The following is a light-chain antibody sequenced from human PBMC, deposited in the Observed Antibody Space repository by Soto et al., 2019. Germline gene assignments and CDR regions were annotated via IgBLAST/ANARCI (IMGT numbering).Light chain of an antibody. CDR3: HQYYDLPYT. Sequence: DIQMTQSPSSLSASVGDRVTIPCQASQGISNYLNWYQQKPGKAPKLLIHDASNLETGVPSRFSGSGAGTDFTFTISSLQPEDVANYYCHQYYDLPYTFGQGTKLEIK. V-gene: IGKV1-33*01. J-gene: IGKJ2*01. CDR2: DAS. CDR1: QGISNY.